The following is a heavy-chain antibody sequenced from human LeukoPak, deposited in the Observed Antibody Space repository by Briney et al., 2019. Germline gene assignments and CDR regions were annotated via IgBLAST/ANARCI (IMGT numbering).Heavy chain of an antibody. CDR2: ISAYNGNT. Sequence: ASVKVSYKASGYTFTSYGISWVRQAPGQGLEWMGWISAYNGNTNYAQKLQGRVTMTTDTSTSTAYMELRSLRSDDTAVYYYARDIGRTTTSNDAFDIWGQGTMVTVSS. D-gene: IGHD4-17*01. CDR1: GYTFTSYG. J-gene: IGHJ3*02. V-gene: IGHV1-18*01. CDR3: ARDIGRTTTSNDAFDI.